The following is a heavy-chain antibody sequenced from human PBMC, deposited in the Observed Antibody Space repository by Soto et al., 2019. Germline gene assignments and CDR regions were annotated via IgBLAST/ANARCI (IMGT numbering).Heavy chain of an antibody. Sequence: GGSLRLSCAASGFTFSSYAMSWVRQAPGKGLEWVSAISGSGGSTYYADSVKGRFTISRDNSKNTLYLQMNSLRAEDTAVYYCARSPIYKIQLWHTSFDYWGQGTLVTVSS. J-gene: IGHJ4*02. D-gene: IGHD5-18*01. CDR1: GFTFSSYA. V-gene: IGHV3-23*01. CDR3: ARSPIYKIQLWHTSFDY. CDR2: ISGSGGST.